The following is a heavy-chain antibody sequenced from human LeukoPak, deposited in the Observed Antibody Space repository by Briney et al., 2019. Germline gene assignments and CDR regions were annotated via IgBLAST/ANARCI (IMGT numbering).Heavy chain of an antibody. CDR2: IRYDGSNK. V-gene: IGHV3-30*02. D-gene: IGHD6-6*01. J-gene: IGHJ4*02. CDR3: AKAIHSSSSGVVDY. CDR1: GFTFSSYA. Sequence: QPGRSLRLSCAASGFTFSSYAMQWVRQAPGKGLEWVTFIRYDGSNKYYAESVKGRFTISRDNSKNTLYLQMNSLRAEDTAVYYCAKAIHSSSSGVVDYWGQGTLVTVSS.